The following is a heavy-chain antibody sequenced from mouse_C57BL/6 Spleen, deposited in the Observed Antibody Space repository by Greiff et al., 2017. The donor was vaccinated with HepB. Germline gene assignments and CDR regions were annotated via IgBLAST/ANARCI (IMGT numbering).Heavy chain of an antibody. CDR3: ARGAAQAWFAY. Sequence: QVQLQQSGPELVKPGASVKISCKASGYAFSSSWMNWVKQRPGKGLEWIGRIYPGDGDTNYNGKFKGKATLTADKSSSTAYMQLSSRTSEDSAVYFCARGAAQAWFAYWGQGTLVTVSA. D-gene: IGHD3-2*02. CDR1: GYAFSSSW. J-gene: IGHJ3*01. CDR2: IYPGDGDT. V-gene: IGHV1-82*01.